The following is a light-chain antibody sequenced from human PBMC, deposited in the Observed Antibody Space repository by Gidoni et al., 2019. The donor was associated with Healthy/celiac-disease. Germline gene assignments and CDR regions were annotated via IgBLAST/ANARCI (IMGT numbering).Light chain of an antibody. CDR2: EDN. J-gene: IGLJ2*01. CDR1: SGSIASKY. V-gene: IGLV6-57*04. Sequence: NFMLTQPHSVSESPGKTVTIPCTRSSGSIASKYVQWYQQRPGSAPTTVIYEDNQRPSGVPARFSGSIDSSSNSASLTISGLKTEDEADYYCQSYDSSNDVVFGGGTKLTVL. CDR3: QSYDSSNDVV.